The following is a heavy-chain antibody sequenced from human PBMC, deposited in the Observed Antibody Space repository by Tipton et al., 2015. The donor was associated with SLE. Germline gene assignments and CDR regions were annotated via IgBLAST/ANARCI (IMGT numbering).Heavy chain of an antibody. D-gene: IGHD3-10*01. CDR3: AKGRSGIAIVRGVIGLGYFDY. J-gene: IGHJ4*02. CDR2: ISGSGGST. CDR1: GFTFSDYY. V-gene: IGHV3-23*01. Sequence: SLRLSCAASGFTFSDYYMSWIRQAPGKGLEWVSAISGSGGSTYYADSVKGRFTISRDNSKNTLYLQMNSLRAEDTAVYYCAKGRSGIAIVRGVIGLGYFDYWGQGTLVTVSS.